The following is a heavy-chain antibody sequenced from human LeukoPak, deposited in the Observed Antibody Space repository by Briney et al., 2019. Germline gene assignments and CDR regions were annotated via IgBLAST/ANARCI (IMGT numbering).Heavy chain of an antibody. Sequence: GGSLRLSCAASGFTFSSYAMSWVRQAPGKGLEWVSLIHSGGTRYTDSVRGRFTISRDNSKNTLYLQMNSLRAEDTAMYYCASWYHIDYWGQGTLVTVSS. CDR1: GFTFSSYA. J-gene: IGHJ4*02. V-gene: IGHV3-23*03. CDR3: ASWYHIDY. D-gene: IGHD2-2*01. CDR2: IHSGGTR.